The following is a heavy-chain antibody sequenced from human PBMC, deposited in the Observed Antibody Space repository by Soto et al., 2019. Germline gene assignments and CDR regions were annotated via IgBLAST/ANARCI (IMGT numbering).Heavy chain of an antibody. V-gene: IGHV1-8*01. J-gene: IGHJ4*02. D-gene: IGHD6-13*01. CDR2: MNPNSGNT. Sequence: QVQLVQSGAEVKKPGASVKVSCKASGYTFTSYDINWVRQATGQGLEWMGWMNPNSGNTGYAQKFQGRVTMTRNTSIRTGYMERSSLRSEDTAVYYCARDRRSVLTGGYLGYWGQGTLVTVSS. CDR1: GYTFTSYD. CDR3: ARDRRSVLTGGYLGY.